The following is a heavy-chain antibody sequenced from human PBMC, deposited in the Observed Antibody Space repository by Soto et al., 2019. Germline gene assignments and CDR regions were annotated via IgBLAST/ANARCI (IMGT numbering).Heavy chain of an antibody. J-gene: IGHJ6*02. CDR2: ISSSSSYI. CDR3: ARDSHCGGDCYPTHYYYGMDV. Sequence: GGSLRLSCAASGFTFSSYSMNWVRQAPGKGLEWVSSISSSSSYIYYADSVKGRFTISRDNAKNSLYLQMNSLRAEDTAVYYCARDSHCGGDCYPTHYYYGMDVWGQGTTVTVSS. V-gene: IGHV3-21*01. D-gene: IGHD2-21*02. CDR1: GFTFSSYS.